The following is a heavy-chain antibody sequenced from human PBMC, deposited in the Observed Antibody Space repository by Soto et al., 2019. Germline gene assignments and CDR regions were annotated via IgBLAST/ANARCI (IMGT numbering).Heavy chain of an antibody. CDR2: ISSSGGST. CDR3: AKGAANYGDVFDY. Sequence: GGSLRLSCAASGFTFSIYGMYWVRQAPGKGLEWVSGISSSGGSTNYADSVKGRFTISRDNSKNTLYLQMNTLRGEDTAVYYCAKGAANYGDVFDYWGQGTLVTVSS. CDR1: GFTFSIYG. J-gene: IGHJ4*02. V-gene: IGHV3-23*01. D-gene: IGHD4-17*01.